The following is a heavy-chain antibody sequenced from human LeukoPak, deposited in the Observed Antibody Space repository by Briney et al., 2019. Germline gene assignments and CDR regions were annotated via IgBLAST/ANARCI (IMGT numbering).Heavy chain of an antibody. J-gene: IGHJ3*02. D-gene: IGHD6-13*01. CDR3: ARHLAAAGPGDAFDI. V-gene: IGHV5-51*01. Sequence: GGSLQISCKGSGYSFTSYWIGWVRQVPGKGLEWMGIIYPGDSDTRYSPSFQGQVTISADKSISTAYLQWSSLKASDTAMYYCARHLAAAGPGDAFDIWGQGTMVTVSS. CDR1: GYSFTSYW. CDR2: IYPGDSDT.